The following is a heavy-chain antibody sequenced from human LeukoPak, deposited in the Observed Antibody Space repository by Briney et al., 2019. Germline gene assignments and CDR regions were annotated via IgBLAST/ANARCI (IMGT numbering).Heavy chain of an antibody. CDR2: IYHSGTT. D-gene: IGHD4-17*01. J-gene: IGHJ4*02. CDR1: GYSITSGYF. V-gene: IGHV4-38-2*01. CDR3: ARPPDSSDYGAAFDF. Sequence: PSGTLSLTCGVSGYSITSGYFWGWIRQPPGKGLEWIGSIYHSGTTYYNPSLRSRVTISVDTSKNQFSLKLSSVTAADTAVYYCARPPDSSDYGAAFDFWGQGTLVTVSS.